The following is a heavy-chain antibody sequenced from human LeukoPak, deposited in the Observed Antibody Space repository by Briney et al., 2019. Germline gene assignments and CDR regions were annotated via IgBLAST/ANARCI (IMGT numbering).Heavy chain of an antibody. Sequence: TGGSLRLSCAASGFTVSSNYMSWVRQAPGKGLEWVSVIYSGGSTYYADSVKGRFTISRDNLKNSVFLQMNSLRVEDIAVYYCAREVAVSSPGFDSWGQGTLVTVSS. D-gene: IGHD2-21*01. CDR1: GFTVSSNY. V-gene: IGHV3-66*01. CDR2: IYSGGST. CDR3: AREVAVSSPGFDS. J-gene: IGHJ5*01.